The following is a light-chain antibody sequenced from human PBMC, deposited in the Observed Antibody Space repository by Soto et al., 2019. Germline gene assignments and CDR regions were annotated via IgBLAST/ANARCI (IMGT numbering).Light chain of an antibody. CDR2: GAS. J-gene: IGKJ1*01. CDR1: QSVSSSY. CDR3: QQYRSSPLT. Sequence: EIGLTQSPGTLSLSPGERATLSCRASQSVSSSYLAWYQQKPGQAPRLLIYGASSRATGIPDRFSGSGSGPDVTLTISRLEPEDFAVYYCQQYRSSPLTFGQGTKVEIK. V-gene: IGKV3-20*01.